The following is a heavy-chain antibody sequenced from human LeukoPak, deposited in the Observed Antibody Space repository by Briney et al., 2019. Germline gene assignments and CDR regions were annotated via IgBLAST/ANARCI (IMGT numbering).Heavy chain of an antibody. D-gene: IGHD2-2*01. V-gene: IGHV4-59*08. J-gene: IGHJ4*02. Sequence: YSGSTNYNPSLKSRVTISVDTSKNQFSLKLTSVTAADTAVYYCARQAGSYAFYYYDYWGQGTLVTVSS. CDR3: ARQAGSYAFYYYDY. CDR2: YSGST.